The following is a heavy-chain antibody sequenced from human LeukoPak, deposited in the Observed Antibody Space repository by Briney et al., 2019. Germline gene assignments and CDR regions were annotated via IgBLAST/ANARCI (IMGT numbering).Heavy chain of an antibody. V-gene: IGHV3-23*01. CDR3: GGSAAHYYYMDV. D-gene: IGHD2-2*01. CDR2: ISGPGDHT. Sequence: PGGSLRLSCAASGFTFSRYAMTWVRQTPGKGLEWVSSISGPGDHTYYADSVKGRFTISRDNSENALYLQMNSLRADDTAVYYCGGSAAHYYYMDVWGKGTTVTVSS. CDR1: GFTFSRYA. J-gene: IGHJ6*03.